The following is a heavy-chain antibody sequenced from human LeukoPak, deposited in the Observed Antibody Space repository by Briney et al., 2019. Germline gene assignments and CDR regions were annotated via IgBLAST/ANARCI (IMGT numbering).Heavy chain of an antibody. D-gene: IGHD6-19*01. CDR3: ASGRTSSGWLFDY. V-gene: IGHV1-69*13. Sequence: SVKVSCKASGGTFSSYAISWVRQAPGQGLEWMGGIIPIFGTAYYAQKFQGRVTITADESTSTAYMELSSLRSEDTAVYYCASGRTSSGWLFDYWGQGTLVTVSS. CDR1: GGTFSSYA. J-gene: IGHJ4*02. CDR2: IIPIFGTA.